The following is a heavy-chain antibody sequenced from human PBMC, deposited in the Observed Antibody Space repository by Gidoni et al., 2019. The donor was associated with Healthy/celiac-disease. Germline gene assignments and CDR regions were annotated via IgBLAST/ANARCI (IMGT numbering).Heavy chain of an antibody. Sequence: QVQLVQSGAEVKKPGASVKVSCKASGYTFTSYAINWVRQAPGQGLEWMGWMNPNSGNTGYAQKFQGRVTMTRNTSISTAYMELSSLRSEDTAVYYCARRMFGEFQADYYGMDVWGQGTTVTVSS. J-gene: IGHJ6*02. D-gene: IGHD3-10*02. CDR1: GYTFTSYA. V-gene: IGHV1-8*01. CDR2: MNPNSGNT. CDR3: ARRMFGEFQADYYGMDV.